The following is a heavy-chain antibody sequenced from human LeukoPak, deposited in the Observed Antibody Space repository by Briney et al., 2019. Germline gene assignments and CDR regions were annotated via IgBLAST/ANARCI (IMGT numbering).Heavy chain of an antibody. CDR3: ARASGYSSSWYPDY. J-gene: IGHJ4*02. CDR2: IYYSGST. Sequence: PSETLSLTCTVSGGSISSYYWSWLRQPPGMGLEWIGYIYYSGSTNYNPSLRSRVSISVDTSKNQYSLKLSSVTAADTAVYYCARASGYSSSWYPDYWGQGTLVTVSS. CDR1: GGSISSYY. V-gene: IGHV4-59*01. D-gene: IGHD6-13*01.